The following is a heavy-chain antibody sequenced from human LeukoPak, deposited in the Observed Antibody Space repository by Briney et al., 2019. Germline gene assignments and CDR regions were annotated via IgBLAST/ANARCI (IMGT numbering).Heavy chain of an antibody. D-gene: IGHD3-16*01. CDR2: IYYDASSR. V-gene: IGHV3-30*12. J-gene: IGHJ4*02. Sequence: GTSLRLSCAAAGFTFRNFGMHWVRQAPGKGLEWVAVIYYDASSRYYLDSVRGRFTISRDNSKNTLYLQMNSLRAEDTAVYYCARDQRLHYFDYWGQGALVTVSS. CDR1: GFTFRNFG. CDR3: ARDQRLHYFDY.